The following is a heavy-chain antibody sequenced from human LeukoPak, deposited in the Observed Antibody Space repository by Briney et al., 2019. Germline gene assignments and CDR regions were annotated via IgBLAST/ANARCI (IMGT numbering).Heavy chain of an antibody. CDR2: INPNIGDA. CDR1: GYTFTGYF. Sequence: ASVKVSGKASGYTFTGYFMHWVRQAPGQGLEWMGWINPNIGDASYAQKFQGRVTMTRDRSINTAYMELSRLTSDDTAVYYCARMDLDGGDSIGFDSWGQGTLVTVSS. D-gene: IGHD2-21*02. CDR3: ARMDLDGGDSIGFDS. J-gene: IGHJ5*01. V-gene: IGHV1-2*02.